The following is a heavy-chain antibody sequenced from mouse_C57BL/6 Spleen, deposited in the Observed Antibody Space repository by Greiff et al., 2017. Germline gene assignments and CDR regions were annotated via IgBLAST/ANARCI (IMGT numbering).Heavy chain of an antibody. V-gene: IGHV1-69*01. CDR1: GYTFTSYW. CDR2: IDPSDSYT. Sequence: VQLQQPGAELVMPGASVKLSCKASGYTFTSYWMHWVKQRPGQGLEWIGEIDPSDSYTNYNQKFKGKSTLTVDKSSSTAYMQLSSQTSEDSAVYYGVSGGDYDYGYYAMDYWGQGTLVTVSA. J-gene: IGHJ4*01. CDR3: VSGGDYDYGYYAMDY. D-gene: IGHD2-4*01.